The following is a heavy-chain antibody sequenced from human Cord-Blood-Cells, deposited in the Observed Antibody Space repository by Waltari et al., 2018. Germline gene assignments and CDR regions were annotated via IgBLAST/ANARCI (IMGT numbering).Heavy chain of an antibody. D-gene: IGHD5-18*01. J-gene: IGHJ6*02. CDR3: ARGIRWDTDPQTYYYGMDV. Sequence: QVQLVQSGAEVKKPGSSVKVSCKASGGTFSSYAISWVRPAPGQGLEWMGGIIPIFGTANYAQKFQGRVTITADESTSTAYMELSSLRSEDTAVYYCARGIRWDTDPQTYYYGMDVWGQGTTVTVSS. V-gene: IGHV1-69*01. CDR1: GGTFSSYA. CDR2: IIPIFGTA.